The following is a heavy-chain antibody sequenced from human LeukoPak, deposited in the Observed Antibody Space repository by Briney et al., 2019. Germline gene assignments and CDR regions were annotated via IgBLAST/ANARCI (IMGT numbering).Heavy chain of an antibody. CDR2: IIPIFGTA. CDR3: ARHMTTVVSTMGYYYGMDV. V-gene: IGHV1-69*13. D-gene: IGHD4-23*01. CDR1: GGTFSRCA. J-gene: IGHJ6*02. Sequence: GASVKVSCKTSGGTFSRCALSWVRQAPGQGLEWMGGIIPIFGTADYAQKFQGRVTITADESTSTAYMELSSLKSEDTAVYYCARHMTTVVSTMGYYYGMDVWGQGTTVTVS.